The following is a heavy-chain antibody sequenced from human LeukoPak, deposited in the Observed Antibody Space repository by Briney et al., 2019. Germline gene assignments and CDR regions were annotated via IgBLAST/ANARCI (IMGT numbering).Heavy chain of an antibody. D-gene: IGHD1-14*01. CDR1: GFTFSSYA. J-gene: IGHJ4*02. Sequence: GSLRLSCAASGFTFSSYAMSWIRQPAGKGLEWIGRIYTSGSTNYNPSLKSRVTISVDTSKNQFSLKLSSVTAADTAVYYCASGKKIFDYWGQGTLVTVSS. CDR2: IYTSGST. V-gene: IGHV4-4*07. CDR3: ASGKKIFDY.